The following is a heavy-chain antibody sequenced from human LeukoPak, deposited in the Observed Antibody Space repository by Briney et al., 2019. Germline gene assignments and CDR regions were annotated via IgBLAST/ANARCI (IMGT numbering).Heavy chain of an antibody. CDR1: GFTFSNYW. CDR3: ASGRQLGH. CDR2: IKEDGSGK. V-gene: IGHV3-7*01. Sequence: GGSLRLSCAASGFTFSNYWMSWVRQAPGKGLEWVANIKEDGSGKYYVDSVKGRFTISRDNARNSLYLQMNSLRAEDTAVYYCASGRQLGHWGQGTLVTVSS. D-gene: IGHD6-13*01. J-gene: IGHJ4*02.